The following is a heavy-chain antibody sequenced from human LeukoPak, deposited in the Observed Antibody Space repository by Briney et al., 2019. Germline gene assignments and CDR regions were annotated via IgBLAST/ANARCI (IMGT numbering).Heavy chain of an antibody. CDR1: GFTLTELY. CDR3: ATAVTYYDFDY. J-gene: IGHJ4*02. Sequence: ASVRVSCKVSGFTLTELYIHWVRQAPGEGLEWMGGFDPEDGETIYAQSFQDRVTMTEDTSTDTAYMELSSLRSEDTAIYYCATAVTYYDFDYWGQGTLDTVSS. V-gene: IGHV1-24*01. CDR2: FDPEDGET. D-gene: IGHD3-3*01.